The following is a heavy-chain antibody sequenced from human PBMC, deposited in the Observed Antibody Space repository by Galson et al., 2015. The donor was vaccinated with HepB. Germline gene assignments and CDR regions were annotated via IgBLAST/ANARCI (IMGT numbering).Heavy chain of an antibody. V-gene: IGHV3-23*01. D-gene: IGHD5-12*01. J-gene: IGHJ6*02. CDR2: ISGSGGST. CDR3: AKAKYSGYDSYGMDV. CDR1: GFTVGSYA. Sequence: ALRLSGAASGFTVGSYAMSWVRQAPGKGVEWVSAISGSGGSTYYADSVKGGFTITRDNSKNTLYLQMNSLRAEDTAVYYCAKAKYSGYDSYGMDVWGQGTTVTVSS.